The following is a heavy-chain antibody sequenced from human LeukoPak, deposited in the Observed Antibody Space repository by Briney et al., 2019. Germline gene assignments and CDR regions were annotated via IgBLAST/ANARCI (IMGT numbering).Heavy chain of an antibody. D-gene: IGHD4-17*01. V-gene: IGHV1-8*01. CDR3: ATASTVTTERGSVVRAFDI. Sequence: ASVKVSCKASGYTFTSYDINWVRQATGQGLEWMGWMNPNSGNTGYAQKFQGRVTMTRSTSISTAYMELNSLRSEDTAVDYCATASTVTTERGSVVRAFDIWGHGTMVTVSS. CDR2: MNPNSGNT. CDR1: GYTFTSYD. J-gene: IGHJ3*02.